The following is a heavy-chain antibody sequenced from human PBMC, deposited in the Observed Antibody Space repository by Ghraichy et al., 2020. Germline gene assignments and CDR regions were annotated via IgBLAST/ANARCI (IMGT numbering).Heavy chain of an antibody. CDR3: ARDTGASYGDYGSYYYYMDV. CDR2: IYSGGST. V-gene: IGHV3-53*01. D-gene: IGHD4-17*01. J-gene: IGHJ6*03. Sequence: GGSLRLSCAASGFTVSSNYMSWVRQAPGKGLEWVSVIYSGGSTYYADSVKGRFTISRDNSKNTLYLQMNSLRAEDTAVYYCARDTGASYGDYGSYYYYMDVWGKGTTVTVSS. CDR1: GFTVSSNY.